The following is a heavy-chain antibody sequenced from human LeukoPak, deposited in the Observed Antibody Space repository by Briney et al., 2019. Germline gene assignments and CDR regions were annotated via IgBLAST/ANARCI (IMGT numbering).Heavy chain of an antibody. D-gene: IGHD3-10*01. CDR3: ARSTVSVISRGAFHI. Sequence: SETLSLTCAVSGDSISSSNWWSWVRQPPGKGLEWIGEIYHSGSTNYNPSLKSRVTMSVDSSENHFSLRLSSVTAADTALYYCARSTVSVISRGAFHIWGQGTVVTVSS. CDR1: GDSISSSNW. V-gene: IGHV4-4*02. J-gene: IGHJ3*02. CDR2: IYHSGST.